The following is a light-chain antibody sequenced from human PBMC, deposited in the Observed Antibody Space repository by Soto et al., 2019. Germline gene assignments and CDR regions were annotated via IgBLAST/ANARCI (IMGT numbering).Light chain of an antibody. CDR2: AAS. V-gene: IGKV1-17*03. CDR3: LQHNTYPLT. Sequence: DIQMTQSPSAMSASVGDRVTITSRARQGISNYLAWFQQKPGTVPKRLIYAASNLQRGVPSRFSGSGSGTEFTLTISSLQPEDFATYYCLQHNTYPLTFGPGTKVDIK. J-gene: IGKJ3*01. CDR1: QGISNY.